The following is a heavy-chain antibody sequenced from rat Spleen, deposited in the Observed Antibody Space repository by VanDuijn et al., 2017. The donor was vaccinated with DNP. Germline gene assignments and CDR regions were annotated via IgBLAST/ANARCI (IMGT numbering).Heavy chain of an antibody. J-gene: IGHJ3*01. D-gene: IGHD1-11*01. Sequence: EVQLVESGGGLVQPGRSLKLSCVASGFTFNNYWMTWIRQVPGKGLDWVASISSSGGNTYYPDSVKGRFTVSRDNGKNTLYLQMNSLRSEDTATYYCARGDYGGLRNWFAYWGQGTLVTVSS. CDR3: ARGDYGGLRNWFAY. V-gene: IGHV5-31*01. CDR2: ISSSGGNT. CDR1: GFTFNNYW.